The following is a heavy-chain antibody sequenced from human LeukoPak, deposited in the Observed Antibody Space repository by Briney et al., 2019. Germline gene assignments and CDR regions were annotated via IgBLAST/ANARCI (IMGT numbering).Heavy chain of an antibody. CDR1: GFTFSSYW. V-gene: IGHV3-7*01. D-gene: IGHD2-15*01. CDR2: IKQDGSEK. J-gene: IGHJ3*02. Sequence: GGSLRLSCGVSGFTFSSYWMSWVRQAPGKGLEWVANIKQDGSEKYYVDSVKGRFTISRQNAKNSLFLQMNSLRAEDTAVYYCARHRSGGSQDDAFDIWGQGTMVTVSS. CDR3: ARHRSGGSQDDAFDI.